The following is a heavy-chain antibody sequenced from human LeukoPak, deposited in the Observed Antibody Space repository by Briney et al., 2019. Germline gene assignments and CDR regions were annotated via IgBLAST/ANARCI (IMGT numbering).Heavy chain of an antibody. CDR2: IYHNGVT. Sequence: SETLSLTCTVSGASISTDGFYWSWIRQHPGKGLEWIGYIYHNGVTYDNPSLKSRLAISVDTSKNQFSLTLSSVTVADTAVYYCARMSAYDFWSGYYNFDYWGQGTLVTVSS. D-gene: IGHD3-3*01. V-gene: IGHV4-31*03. CDR1: GASISTDGFY. J-gene: IGHJ4*02. CDR3: ARMSAYDFWSGYYNFDY.